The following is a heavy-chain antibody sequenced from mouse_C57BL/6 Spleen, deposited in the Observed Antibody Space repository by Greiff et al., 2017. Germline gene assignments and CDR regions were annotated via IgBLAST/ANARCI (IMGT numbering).Heavy chain of an antibody. D-gene: IGHD2-3*01. CDR3: TFYDAAPY. J-gene: IGHJ3*01. CDR1: GFNIKDDY. Sequence: EVKLQQSGAELVRPGASVKLSCTASGFNIKDDYMHWVKQRPEQGLEWIGWIDPENGDTEYASKFQGKATITAYTSSNTAYLQLSSLTSEDTAVYYCTFYDAAPYWGQGTLVTVSA. CDR2: IDPENGDT. V-gene: IGHV14-4*01.